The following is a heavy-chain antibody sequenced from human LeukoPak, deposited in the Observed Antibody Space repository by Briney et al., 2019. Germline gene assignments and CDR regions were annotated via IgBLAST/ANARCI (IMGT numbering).Heavy chain of an antibody. CDR3: AKRTSGFCSSTSCYGHDF. Sequence: GGSLRLSCATSGFTFSSFAMTWLRQAPGKGLEWVSATSGSGGSTYYEASVEGRFTISRDNSKNTLYLQMSSLRAEDTAVYYCAKRTSGFCSSTSCYGHDFWGQGTLVTVSS. D-gene: IGHD2-2*03. J-gene: IGHJ4*02. CDR2: TSGSGGST. CDR1: GFTFSSFA. V-gene: IGHV3-23*01.